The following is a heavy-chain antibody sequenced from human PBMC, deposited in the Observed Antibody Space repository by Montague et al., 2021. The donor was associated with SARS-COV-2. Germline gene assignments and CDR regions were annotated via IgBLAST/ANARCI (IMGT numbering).Heavy chain of an antibody. V-gene: IGHV1-24*01. J-gene: IGHJ6*03. CDR2: FDPEDGET. CDR3: ATTRDVVTARGYMDV. Sequence: SVKVSCKVSGYGITELPMHWVRQAHGKGLEWMGGFDPEDGETIYAQKFQGRVTMTEDTSTDTAYMELSSLRSEDTAVYYCATTRDVVTARGYMDVWGKGTTVTVSS. D-gene: IGHD5-18*01. CDR1: GYGITELP.